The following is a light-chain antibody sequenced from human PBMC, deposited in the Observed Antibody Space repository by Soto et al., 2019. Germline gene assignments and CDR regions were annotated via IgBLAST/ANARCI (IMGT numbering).Light chain of an antibody. CDR2: EVS. V-gene: IGLV2-14*01. CDR1: SSDVGGYNY. CDR3: SLYTSSSTPYV. Sequence: QSALTQPASVSGSPGQSITISCTGTSSDVGGYNYVSWYQQHPGKAPKLMIYEVSNRPSGVFNRFCASKSGNTASLTISGIQPEDDVEYYYSLYTSSSTPYVFGTGTKLTVL. J-gene: IGLJ1*01.